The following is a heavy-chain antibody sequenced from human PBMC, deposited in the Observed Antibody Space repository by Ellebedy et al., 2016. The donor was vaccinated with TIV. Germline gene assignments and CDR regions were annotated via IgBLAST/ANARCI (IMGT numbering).Heavy chain of an antibody. J-gene: IGHJ6*02. Sequence: GGSLRLSCAGSGFNFSDYYMSRVRQAPGKGLEWLAYITSSGNIKYYTDSLKGRFTISRDNANSSLHLQMNRLRAEDTAVYYCTRDPGSTRFYYYYGMDVWGQGTTVTVSS. D-gene: IGHD2-2*01. CDR2: ITSSGNIK. CDR3: TRDPGSTRFYYYYGMDV. CDR1: GFNFSDYY. V-gene: IGHV3-11*01.